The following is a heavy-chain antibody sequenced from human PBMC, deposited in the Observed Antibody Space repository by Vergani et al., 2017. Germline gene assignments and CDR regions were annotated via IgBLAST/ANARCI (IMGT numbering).Heavy chain of an antibody. CDR3: ARVVKVTIFGVVPNWFDP. CDR2: IYTSGST. V-gene: IGHV4-61*02. J-gene: IGHJ5*02. D-gene: IGHD3-3*01. Sequence: QVQLQESGPGLVKPSQTLSLTCTVSGGSISSGSYYWSWIRQPAGKGLEWIGRIYTSGSTNYNPSLKSRVTISVDTSKNQFSLKLSSVTAADTAVYYCARVVKVTIFGVVPNWFDPWGQGTLVTVSS. CDR1: GGSISSGSYY.